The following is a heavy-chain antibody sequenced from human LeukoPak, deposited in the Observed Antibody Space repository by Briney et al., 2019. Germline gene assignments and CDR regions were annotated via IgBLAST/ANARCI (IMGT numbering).Heavy chain of an antibody. D-gene: IGHD4-17*01. CDR1: GFTFSSYW. J-gene: IGHJ3*02. CDR3: AREGVQTTVDAFDI. Sequence: GGSLRLSCAASGFTFSSYWMHWVRQAPGKGLEWQSVISHDGSDKNNADSVKGRFIISRDNSKNTIYLQLNSLRPEDTAMYYCAREGVQTTVDAFDIWGLGTMVIVSS. V-gene: IGHV3-30*03. CDR2: ISHDGSDK.